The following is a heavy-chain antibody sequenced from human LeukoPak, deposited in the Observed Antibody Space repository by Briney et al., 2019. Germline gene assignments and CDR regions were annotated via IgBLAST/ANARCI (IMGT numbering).Heavy chain of an antibody. Sequence: SETLSLTCTVSGGSISSYYWSWIRQPPGKGLEWIGYIYYNGSTNYNPSLKSRVTISVDTSKNQFSLKLSSVTAADTAVYYCARRPVAGTGYFDYWGQGTLVTVSS. V-gene: IGHV4-59*01. D-gene: IGHD1-1*01. CDR3: ARRPVAGTGYFDY. CDR1: GGSISSYY. J-gene: IGHJ4*03. CDR2: IYYNGST.